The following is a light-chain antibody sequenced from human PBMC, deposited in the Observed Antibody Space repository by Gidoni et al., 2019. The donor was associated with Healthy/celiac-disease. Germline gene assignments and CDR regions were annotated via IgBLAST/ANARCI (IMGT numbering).Light chain of an antibody. CDR3: QQYDNHPLT. V-gene: IGKV1-33*01. Sequence: DIQVPESPSSLCSSVGDRVTITCQASQDISHSLNWYQQKPGKAPKLLIYDASNLETGVPSRFSGSGSGTDFTFTISSLQPEDIATYYCQQYDNHPLTFGGGTKVEIK. CDR2: DAS. CDR1: QDISHS. J-gene: IGKJ4*01.